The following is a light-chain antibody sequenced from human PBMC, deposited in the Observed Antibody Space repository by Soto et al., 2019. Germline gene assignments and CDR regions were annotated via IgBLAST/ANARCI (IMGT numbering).Light chain of an antibody. Sequence: EIVMTQSPATLSVSPGERATLSCRASQSVSSNLAWYQQKTGQAPRLLIYGASTRATGIPARFSGSGSGTEFTLTISSLQSEDFAVYYCQHYNNWTPLTFGGGTKVEIK. CDR2: GAS. CDR3: QHYNNWTPLT. V-gene: IGKV3-15*01. J-gene: IGKJ4*01. CDR1: QSVSSN.